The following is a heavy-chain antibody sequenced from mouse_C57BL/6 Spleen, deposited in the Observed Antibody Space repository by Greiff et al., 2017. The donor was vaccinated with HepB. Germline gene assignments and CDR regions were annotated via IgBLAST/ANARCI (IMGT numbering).Heavy chain of an antibody. CDR3: AREGMATTGAMDY. V-gene: IGHV5-4*01. D-gene: IGHD2-2*01. CDR2: ISDGGSYT. J-gene: IGHJ4*01. CDR1: GFTFSSYA. Sequence: EVMLVESGGGLVKPGGSLKLSCAASGFTFSSYAMSWVRQTPEKRLEWVATISDGGSYTYYPDNVKGRFTISRDNAKNNLYLQMSHLKSEDTAMYYCAREGMATTGAMDYWGQGTSVTVSS.